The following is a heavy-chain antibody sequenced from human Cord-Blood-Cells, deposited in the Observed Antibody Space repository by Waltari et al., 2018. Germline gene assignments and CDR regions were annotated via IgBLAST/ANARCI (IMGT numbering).Heavy chain of an antibody. CDR3: AKDTVAFGAFDI. J-gene: IGHJ3*02. D-gene: IGHD3-16*01. V-gene: IGHV3-23*01. CDR1: GFTFGSYA. Sequence: EVQLLESGGGLVQPGGSLRLSCAASGFTFGSYAMRWVRQAPGTGLEWVSAISGSGGSTYYADSVKGRFTISRDNSKNTLYLQMNSLRAEDTAVYYCAKDTVAFGAFDIWGQGTMVTVSS. CDR2: ISGSGGST.